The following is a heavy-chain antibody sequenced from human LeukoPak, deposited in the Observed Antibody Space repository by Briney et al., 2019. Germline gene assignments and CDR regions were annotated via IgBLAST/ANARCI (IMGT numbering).Heavy chain of an antibody. CDR1: GGSFSDYY. CDR2: INHSGRT. Sequence: PSETLSLTCAVYGGSFSDYYWNWIRQPPGKGLEWIGEINHSGRTKYNPSLKSRVTISVDTSKNQFSLILSSVTAADTAVYYCARGQFQRDYWGQGTLVTVSS. J-gene: IGHJ4*02. CDR3: ARGQFQRDY. V-gene: IGHV4-34*01. D-gene: IGHD5-24*01.